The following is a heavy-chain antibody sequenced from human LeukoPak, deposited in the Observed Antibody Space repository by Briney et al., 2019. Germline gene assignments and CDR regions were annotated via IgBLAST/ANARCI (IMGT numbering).Heavy chain of an antibody. CDR1: GFTFSSYA. D-gene: IGHD2-2*01. CDR3: PSFPSYCSSTSCYVWGGY. Sequence: PGGSLRLSCAASGFTFSSYAVSWVRQAPGKGLEWVSAISGSGGSTYYADSVKGRFTISRDNSKNTLYLQMNSLRAEDTAVYYCPSFPSYCSSTSCYVWGGYWGQGTLVTVSS. J-gene: IGHJ4*02. V-gene: IGHV3-23*01. CDR2: ISGSGGST.